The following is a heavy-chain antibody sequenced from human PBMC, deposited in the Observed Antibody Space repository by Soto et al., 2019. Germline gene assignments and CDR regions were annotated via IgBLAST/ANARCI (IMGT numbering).Heavy chain of an antibody. CDR1: GFTFNNFA. J-gene: IGHJ6*04. CDR2: VNNGGGST. D-gene: IGHD5-12*01. CDR3: AKASGRVATIGFSDV. V-gene: IGHV3-23*01. Sequence: EVQLLESGGGLVQPGGSLRLSCAASGFTFNNFAMNWVRQAPGKGLEWVSAVNNGGGSTYYADSVQGRFTISRDNSENTLYLQMNSLRADDTAVYYCAKASGRVATIGFSDVWGKGTTVTVSS.